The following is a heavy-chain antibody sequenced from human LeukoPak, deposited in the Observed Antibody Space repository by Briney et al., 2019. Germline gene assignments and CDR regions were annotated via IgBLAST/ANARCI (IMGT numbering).Heavy chain of an antibody. Sequence: SETLSLTSAVYGGSFSGYYWSWIRQPPGKGLEWIGEINHSGSTNYNPSLKSRVTISVDTSKNQFSLKLSSVTAADTAVYYCARVIRNWNYAYFDYWGQGTLVTVSS. CDR1: GGSFSGYY. CDR3: ARVIRNWNYAYFDY. J-gene: IGHJ4*02. D-gene: IGHD1-7*01. V-gene: IGHV4-34*01. CDR2: INHSGST.